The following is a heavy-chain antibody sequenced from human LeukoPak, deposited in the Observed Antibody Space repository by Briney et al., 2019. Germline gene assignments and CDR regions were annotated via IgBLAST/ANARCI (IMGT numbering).Heavy chain of an antibody. CDR1: GFTFDDG. CDR2: ISSSGSTI. J-gene: IGHJ4*02. D-gene: IGHD6-13*01. CDR3: ARDDSTAAGTGFDY. Sequence: GGSLRLSCAASGFTFDDGMSWVRQAPGKGLEWVSYISSSGSTIYYADSVKGRFTISRDNAKNSLYLQMNSLRAEDTAVYYCARDDSTAAGTGFDYWGQGTLVTVSS. V-gene: IGHV3-48*03.